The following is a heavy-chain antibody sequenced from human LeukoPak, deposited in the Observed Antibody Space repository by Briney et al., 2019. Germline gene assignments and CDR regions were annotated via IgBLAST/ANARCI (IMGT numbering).Heavy chain of an antibody. J-gene: IGHJ6*02. V-gene: IGHV4-4*07. Sequence: PSETLSLTCTVSGVSISSYYWSWIRQPAGKGLEWLGRIYTSGSTNYNPSLKSRVTMSVDMSKNQFSLKLTSVTAADTAVYYCARYSSGSLGYYYGMDVWGQGTTVTVSS. CDR1: GVSISSYY. D-gene: IGHD6-19*01. CDR2: IYTSGST. CDR3: ARYSSGSLGYYYGMDV.